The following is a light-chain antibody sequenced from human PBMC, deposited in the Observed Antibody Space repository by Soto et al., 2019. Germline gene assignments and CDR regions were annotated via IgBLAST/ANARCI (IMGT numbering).Light chain of an antibody. Sequence: EIVLTQSPATLSLSPGERATLSCRASQSVSDYLAWYQQKPGQAPRLLIYDAFNRATGIPARFSGSGSGTDFTLTISSLEPEDFAVYYCHQRSSRPPNTFGQGTRVEVK. V-gene: IGKV3-11*01. CDR2: DAF. CDR3: HQRSSRPPNT. J-gene: IGKJ1*01. CDR1: QSVSDY.